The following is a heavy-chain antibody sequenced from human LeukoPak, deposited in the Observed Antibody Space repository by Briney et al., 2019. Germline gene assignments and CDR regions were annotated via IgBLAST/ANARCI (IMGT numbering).Heavy chain of an antibody. D-gene: IGHD6-13*01. CDR1: GGSISSYY. CDR2: IYYSGST. Sequence: SETLSLTCTVSGGSISSYYWSWIRQPPGKGLEWIGSIYYSGSTYYNPSLKSRVTISVDTSKNQFSLKLSSVTAADTAVYYCARGIIAAAGTYNWFDPWGQGTLVTVSS. V-gene: IGHV4-39*01. CDR3: ARGIIAAAGTYNWFDP. J-gene: IGHJ5*02.